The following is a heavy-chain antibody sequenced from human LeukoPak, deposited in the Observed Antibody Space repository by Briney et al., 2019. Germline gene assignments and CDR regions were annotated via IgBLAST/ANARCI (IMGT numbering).Heavy chain of an antibody. D-gene: IGHD6-6*01. CDR3: AKASIAGFDY. CDR1: GFTFSNYG. Sequence: GGSLRLSCAASGFTFSNYGMNWVRQAPGKGLEWVSAISGSGGSTYFADSVKGHFTISRDNSKNTLYLQMNSLRAEDTAVYYCAKASIAGFDYWGQGTLVTVSS. J-gene: IGHJ4*02. V-gene: IGHV3-23*01. CDR2: ISGSGGST.